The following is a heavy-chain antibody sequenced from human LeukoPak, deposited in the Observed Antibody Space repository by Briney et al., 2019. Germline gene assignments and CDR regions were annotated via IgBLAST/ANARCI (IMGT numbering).Heavy chain of an antibody. CDR1: GYTFTSYD. J-gene: IGHJ2*01. CDR2: MSPNSGNT. Sequence: GASVTVSFTASGYTFTSYDINWVRQATGQGVEWVGWMSPNSGNTGYAQKFQGRVTITRNTSISTAYMELSSLRSEDTAVYYCASSGGILYYFDLWGRGTLVTVSS. CDR3: ASSGGILYYFDL. V-gene: IGHV1-8*01. D-gene: IGHD2-8*01.